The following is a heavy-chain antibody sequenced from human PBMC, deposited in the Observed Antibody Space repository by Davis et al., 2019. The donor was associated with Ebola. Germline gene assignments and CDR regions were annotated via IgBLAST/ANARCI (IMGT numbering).Heavy chain of an antibody. Sequence: GGSLRLSCAASGFTVSSNYMSWVRHAPGKGLEWVSVIYSGGSTYYADSVKGRFTISRHNSKNTLYLQMNSLRAEDTAVYYCAVGATHIRAPFDYWGQGTLVTVSS. V-gene: IGHV3-53*04. CDR3: AVGATHIRAPFDY. CDR2: IYSGGST. CDR1: GFTVSSNY. D-gene: IGHD1-26*01. J-gene: IGHJ4*02.